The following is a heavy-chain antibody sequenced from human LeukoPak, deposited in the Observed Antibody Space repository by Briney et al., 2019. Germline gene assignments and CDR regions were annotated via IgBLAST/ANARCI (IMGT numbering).Heavy chain of an antibody. CDR1: GGSISSSSYY. D-gene: IGHD6-19*01. CDR2: IYYSGST. Sequence: SETLSLTCTVSGGSISSSSYYWGWIRQPPGKGLEWIGSIYYSGSTYYNPSLKSRVTISVDTSKNQFSLKLSSVTAADTAVYYCARISGWYGVTGWGQGTLVTVSS. CDR3: ARISGWYGVTG. J-gene: IGHJ4*02. V-gene: IGHV4-39*07.